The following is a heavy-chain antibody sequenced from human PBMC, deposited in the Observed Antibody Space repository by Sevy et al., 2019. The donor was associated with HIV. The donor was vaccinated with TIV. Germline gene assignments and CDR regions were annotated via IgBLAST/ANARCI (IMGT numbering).Heavy chain of an antibody. D-gene: IGHD1-7*01. CDR3: ARDQLQTRLLTGTAYFDY. CDR1: GYTFTGYY. Sequence: ASVKVSCKASGYTFTGYYMHWVRQAPGQGLEWMGWINPDGGDTNYAQKFQGRVTMTRDTSISTAYMELSSLRSDDTATYYCARDQLQTRLLTGTAYFDYWGQRTPVTVSS. CDR2: INPDGGDT. V-gene: IGHV1-2*02. J-gene: IGHJ4*02.